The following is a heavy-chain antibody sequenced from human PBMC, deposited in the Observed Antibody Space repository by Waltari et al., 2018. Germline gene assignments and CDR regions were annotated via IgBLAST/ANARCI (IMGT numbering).Heavy chain of an antibody. V-gene: IGHV4-59*02. Sequence: QEQREEAGPGRGEPAESGARTGKGRGGGGCMYYWSWIRQPAGKGLEWLGYVSYIGSTPSPPSLQSRVTISIDTSEQQFSLKLTSVTPADTAVYYCARTMSTWGYGDYYFDYWGQGTLVTVSS. D-gene: IGHD7-27*01. J-gene: IGHJ4*02. CDR1: GGGGCMYY. CDR3: ARTMSTWGYGDYYFDY. CDR2: VSYIGST.